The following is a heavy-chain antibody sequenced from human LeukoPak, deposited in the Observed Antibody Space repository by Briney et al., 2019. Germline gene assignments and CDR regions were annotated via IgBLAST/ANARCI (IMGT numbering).Heavy chain of an antibody. CDR2: INYSGST. CDR1: ACSISNYY. D-gene: IGHD5-12*01. CDR3: ASGNDTWSPPTFDY. Sequence: SETLSLTCTVSACSISNYYWSWIRQPPGKGLVWIGYINYSGSTNYNNFLKRGATISVNTSKNQFSLKLSSVTAADTAVYNCASGNDTWSPPTFDYWGQGTLVTVSS. V-gene: IGHV4-59*01. J-gene: IGHJ4*02.